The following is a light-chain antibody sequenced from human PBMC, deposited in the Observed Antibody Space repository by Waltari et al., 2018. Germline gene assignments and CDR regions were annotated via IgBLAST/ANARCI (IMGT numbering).Light chain of an antibody. J-gene: IGKJ3*01. CDR1: QSVSSN. CDR3: QQHNNWPIFT. CDR2: DAS. Sequence: EILLTPSRATLSLSPRARVTLPRRASQSVSSNLAWYQQKPGQAPRLLIYDASNRATGIPARFSGSGSGTDFTLTISSLEPEDFAVYYCQQHNNWPIFTFGPGTKVDIK. V-gene: IGKV3-11*01.